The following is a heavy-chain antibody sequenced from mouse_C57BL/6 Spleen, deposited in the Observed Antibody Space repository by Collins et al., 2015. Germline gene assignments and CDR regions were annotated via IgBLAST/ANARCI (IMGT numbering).Heavy chain of an antibody. CDR2: INYDGSST. J-gene: IGHJ1*03. Sequence: EVKLVESEGGLVQPGSSMKLSCTASGFTFSDYYMAWVRQVPEKGLEWVANINYDGSSTYYLDSLKSRFIISRDNAKNILYLQMSSLKSEDTATYYCARDGGGSSWYFDVWGTGTTVTVSS. CDR1: GFTFSDYY. V-gene: IGHV5-16*01. D-gene: IGHD1-1*01. CDR3: ARDGGGSSWYFDV.